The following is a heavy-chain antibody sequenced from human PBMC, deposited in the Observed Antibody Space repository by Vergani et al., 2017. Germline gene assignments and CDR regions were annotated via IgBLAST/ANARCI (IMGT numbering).Heavy chain of an antibody. J-gene: IGHJ1*01. V-gene: IGHV3-48*03. CDR2: ISSSVSTI. CDR1: GFTFSSYE. CDR3: ASDCSSTSCYTSEYFQH. Sequence: EVQLVESGGGLVQPGGSLRLSCAASGFTFSSYEMNWVRQAPGKWLEWVSYISSSVSTIYYADSVKGRFTISRENAKNSLYLQMNSLRAEDTAVYYCASDCSSTSCYTSEYFQHWGQGTLVTVSS. D-gene: IGHD2-2*02.